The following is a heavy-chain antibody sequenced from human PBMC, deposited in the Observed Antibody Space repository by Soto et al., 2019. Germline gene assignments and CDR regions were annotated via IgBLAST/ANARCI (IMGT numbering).Heavy chain of an antibody. D-gene: IGHD3-22*01. CDR3: ARRYYYDSSGYTFDY. J-gene: IGHJ4*02. CDR2: INSDGSST. V-gene: IGHV3-74*01. Sequence: LRLSCAASGFTFSSYWMHWVRQAPGKGLVWVSRINSDGSSTSYADSVKGRFTISRDNAKNTLYLQMNSLRAEDTAVYYCARRYYYDSSGYTFDYWGQGTLVTVSS. CDR1: GFTFSSYW.